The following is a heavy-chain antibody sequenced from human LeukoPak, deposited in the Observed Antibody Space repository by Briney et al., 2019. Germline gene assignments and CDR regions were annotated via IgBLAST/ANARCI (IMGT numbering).Heavy chain of an antibody. J-gene: IGHJ4*02. V-gene: IGHV1-69*13. D-gene: IGHD6-19*01. CDR3: ARSEQWPVIHLDY. CDR1: GGTFSSYA. Sequence: ASVKVSCKASGGTFSSYAISWVRQAPGQGLEWMGGLIPIFGTANYAQKFQGRVTITADESTSTAYMELSSLRSEDTAVYYCARSEQWPVIHLDYWGQGTLVTVSS. CDR2: LIPIFGTA.